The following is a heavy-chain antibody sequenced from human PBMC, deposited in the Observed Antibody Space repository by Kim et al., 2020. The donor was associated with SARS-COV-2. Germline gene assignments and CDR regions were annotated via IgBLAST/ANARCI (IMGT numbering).Heavy chain of an antibody. CDR3: ARQGYSSSWYFEFDP. D-gene: IGHD6-13*01. J-gene: IGHJ5*02. V-gene: IGHV5-51*01. Sequence: PSFQGQVTISADKSISTAYLQWSSLKASDTAMYYCARQGYSSSWYFEFDPWGQGTLVTVSS.